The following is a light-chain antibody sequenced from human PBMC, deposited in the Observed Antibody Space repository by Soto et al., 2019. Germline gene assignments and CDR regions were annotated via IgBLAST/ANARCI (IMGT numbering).Light chain of an antibody. J-gene: IGKJ1*01. CDR3: QQYKQGPPPWT. CDR1: QSVHTS. V-gene: IGKV3-15*01. CDR2: GAS. Sequence: EIVMTQSPGTLSVSPGERVTVSCRASQSVHTSLAWYRQKSGQAPRLLIYGASIRAPGFPVSFSGSGSGTQSTLTFDCLRSEDSAFYTCQQYKQGPPPWTFGQGTKVEI.